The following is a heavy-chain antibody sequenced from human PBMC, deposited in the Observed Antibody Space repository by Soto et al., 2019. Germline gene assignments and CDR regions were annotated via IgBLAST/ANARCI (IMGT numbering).Heavy chain of an antibody. D-gene: IGHD6-13*01. CDR2: ISGRGGST. J-gene: IGHJ5*02. Sequence: GGSLRLSCAASGFTFSSYAMSWVRQAPGKGLEWVSAISGRGGSTYYADSVKGRFTISRDNYKNTLYLQKNSLRAEDTAVHYCSQSSSSWSGGNWFEPWGKVTLVTVSS. CDR3: SQSSSSWSGGNWFEP. CDR1: GFTFSSYA. V-gene: IGHV3-23*01.